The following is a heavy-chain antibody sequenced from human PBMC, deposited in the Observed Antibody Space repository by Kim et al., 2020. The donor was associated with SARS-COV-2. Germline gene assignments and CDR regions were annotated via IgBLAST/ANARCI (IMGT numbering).Heavy chain of an antibody. Sequence: SVKVSCKASGGTFSSYAISWVRQAPGQGLEWMGGIIPIFGTANYAQKFQGRVTITADESTSTAYMELSSLRSEDTAVYYCAREFEFGYCSSTSCYKTDAFDIWGQGTMVTVSS. D-gene: IGHD2-2*02. CDR3: AREFEFGYCSSTSCYKTDAFDI. CDR1: GGTFSSYA. V-gene: IGHV1-69*13. CDR2: IIPIFGTA. J-gene: IGHJ3*02.